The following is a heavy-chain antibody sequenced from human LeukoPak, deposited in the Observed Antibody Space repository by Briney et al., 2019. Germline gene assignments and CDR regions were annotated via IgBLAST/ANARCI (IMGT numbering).Heavy chain of an antibody. CDR2: ISGSGGST. J-gene: IGHJ4*02. CDR1: GFTFSSYA. D-gene: IGHD5-12*01. V-gene: IGHV3-23*01. CDR3: AKDHQYSSPGRYFDY. Sequence: GGSLRLSCAASGFTFSSYAMSWVRRAPGKGLEWVSAISGSGGSTYYADSVKGRFTISRDNSKNTLYLQMNSLRAEDTAVYYCAKDHQYSSPGRYFDYWGQGTLVTVSS.